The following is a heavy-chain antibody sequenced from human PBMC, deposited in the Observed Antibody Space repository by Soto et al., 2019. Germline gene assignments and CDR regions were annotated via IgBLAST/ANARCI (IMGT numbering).Heavy chain of an antibody. CDR3: AKDWELLDAFDI. CDR1: GFTFSGYA. J-gene: IGHJ3*02. D-gene: IGHD1-7*01. V-gene: IGHV3-23*01. CDR2: ISGSGGST. Sequence: PGGSLRLSCAASGFTFSGYAMSWVRQAPGKGLEWFSAISGSGGSTYYADSVKGRFTISRDNSKNTLYLQMNSLRAEDTAVYYCAKDWELLDAFDIWGQGTMVTVSS.